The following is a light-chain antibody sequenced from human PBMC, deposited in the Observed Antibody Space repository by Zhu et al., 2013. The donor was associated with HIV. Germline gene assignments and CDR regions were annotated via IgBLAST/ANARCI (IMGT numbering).Light chain of an antibody. CDR1: QSVSSIY. CDR3: QLYGSSPLLS. CDR2: GAS. J-gene: IGKJ4*01. V-gene: IGKV3-20*01. Sequence: EIVLTQSPGTLSLSPGERATLSCRASQSVSSIYLAWYQQKPGQPPSLLIYGASSRATGIPDRFSGSGSGTDFTLTISRLEPEDFAVYYCQLYGSSPLLSFGGGTKVQI.